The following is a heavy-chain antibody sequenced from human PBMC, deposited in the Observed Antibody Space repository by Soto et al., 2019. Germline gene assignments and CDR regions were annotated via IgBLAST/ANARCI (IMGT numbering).Heavy chain of an antibody. V-gene: IGHV3-21*01. CDR1: GFTFSSYS. D-gene: IGHD3-22*01. CDR2: ISSSSSYI. Sequence: GGSLRLSCAASGFTFSSYSMNWVRQAPGKGLEWVSSISSSSSYIYYADSVKGRFTISRDNAKSTVYLQMNSLRAEDTAIYYCAKDTDYYDSSGYYVFDDWGQGALVTVAS. CDR3: AKDTDYYDSSGYYVFDD. J-gene: IGHJ4*02.